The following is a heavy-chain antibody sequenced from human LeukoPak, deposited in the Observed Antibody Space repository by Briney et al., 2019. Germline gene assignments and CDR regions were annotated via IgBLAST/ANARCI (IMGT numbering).Heavy chain of an antibody. V-gene: IGHV4-34*01. CDR1: GGSFSGYY. Sequence: KPSETLSLTCAVYGGSFSGYYWSWLRQPPGKGLEWLGEINHSGSTNYNPSFKSRVTISVDTSKNQFSLKLSSVTAADTAVYYCARGQEPDCSSTSCPNRFDPWGQGTLVTVSS. J-gene: IGHJ5*02. CDR2: INHSGST. D-gene: IGHD2-2*01. CDR3: ARGQEPDCSSTSCPNRFDP.